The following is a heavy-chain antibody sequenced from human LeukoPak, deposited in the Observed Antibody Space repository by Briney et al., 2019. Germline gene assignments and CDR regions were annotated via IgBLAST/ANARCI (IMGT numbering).Heavy chain of an antibody. D-gene: IGHD5-24*01. Sequence: ASVKVSCKSSGYTFTHYYIHWVRQAPGQGLEWLGMIVPSSGSTSYGQQFLGRVTMTRDTSTTTVHMELSGLRSDDTAVYYCARGYRIDGYNRGVDHWGQGTLITVSS. V-gene: IGHV1-46*01. CDR2: IVPSSGST. CDR3: ARGYRIDGYNRGVDH. J-gene: IGHJ4*02. CDR1: GYTFTHYY.